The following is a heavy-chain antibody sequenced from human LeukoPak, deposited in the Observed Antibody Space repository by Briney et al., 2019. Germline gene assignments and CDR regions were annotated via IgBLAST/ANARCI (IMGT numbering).Heavy chain of an antibody. CDR3: ARAGGDCSSTSCYGHYYYGMDV. CDR2: IFPIFGTA. D-gene: IGHD2-2*01. J-gene: IGHJ6*04. V-gene: IGHV1-69*06. Sequence: SVKVSCKASGGTFSSYAISWVRQAPGQGLEWMGGIFPIFGTANYAQKFQGRVTITADKSTSTAYMELSSLRSEDTAVYYCARAGGDCSSTSCYGHYYYGMDVWGKGTTVTVSS. CDR1: GGTFSSYA.